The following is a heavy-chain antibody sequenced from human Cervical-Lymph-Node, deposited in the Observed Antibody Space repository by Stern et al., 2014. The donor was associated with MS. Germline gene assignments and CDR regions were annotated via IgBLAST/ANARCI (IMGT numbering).Heavy chain of an antibody. CDR3: ARDCRLRYFDNYGMDV. CDR1: GGSISSGSYY. Sequence: QVQLQESGPGLVKPSQTLSLTCTVSGGSISSGSYYWSWIRQPAGKGLEWIGRIYTSGSTNYNPSLKRQVPISVAPSKNQFSLKLCLVTAADTAVYYCARDCRLRYFDNYGMDVWGQGTTVTVSS. V-gene: IGHV4-61*02. CDR2: IYTSGST. D-gene: IGHD3-9*01. J-gene: IGHJ6*02.